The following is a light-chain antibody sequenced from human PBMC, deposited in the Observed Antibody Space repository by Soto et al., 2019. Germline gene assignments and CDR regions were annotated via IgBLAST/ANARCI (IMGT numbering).Light chain of an antibody. V-gene: IGLV2-14*01. CDR2: DVS. CDR1: SSDVGGYNY. Sequence: QSVLTQPASVSGSPGQSITISCTGTSSDVGGYNYVSWYQQHPGKAPKLMIYDVSNRPSWVSNRFSGSKSGNTASLTISGLPAEDEADYDCSSYTSSSTLVVFGGGTKLTVL. J-gene: IGLJ2*01. CDR3: SSYTSSSTLVV.